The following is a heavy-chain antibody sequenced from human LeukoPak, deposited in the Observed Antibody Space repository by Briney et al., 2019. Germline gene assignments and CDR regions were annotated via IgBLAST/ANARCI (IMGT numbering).Heavy chain of an antibody. CDR2: INPSGGST. V-gene: IGHV1-46*01. D-gene: IGHD2/OR15-2a*01. CDR1: GYTFTSYY. Sequence: ASVKVSCKASGYTFTSYYMHWVRQAPGQGLEWMGIINPSGGSTSYAQKFQGRVTMTRDMSTSTVYMELSSLRSEDTAVYYCARAKGISDYYYYYYMDVWGKGTTVTVSS. J-gene: IGHJ6*03. CDR3: ARAKGISDYYYYYYMDV.